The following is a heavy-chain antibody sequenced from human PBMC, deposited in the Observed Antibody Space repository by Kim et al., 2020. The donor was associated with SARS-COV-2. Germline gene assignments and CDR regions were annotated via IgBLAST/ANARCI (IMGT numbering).Heavy chain of an antibody. Sequence: SETLSLTCTVSGDSMSNNDCWTWVRQPPGRGLEWIGEIDYDGTTSYNPSLKSRVTISVDKSNNQFSLRLSSVNAADTAVYYCARDQSRSYFHYYGLDVWGQGTTVTVSS. V-gene: IGHV4-4*02. CDR2: IDYDGTT. J-gene: IGHJ6*02. CDR3: ARDQSRSYFHYYGLDV. CDR1: GDSMSNNDC. D-gene: IGHD1-26*01.